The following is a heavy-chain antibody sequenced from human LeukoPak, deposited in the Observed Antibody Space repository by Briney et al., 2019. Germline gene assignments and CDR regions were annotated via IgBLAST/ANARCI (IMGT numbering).Heavy chain of an antibody. D-gene: IGHD4-23*01. Sequence: PSETLSLTCAVYGGSFSGYYWSWIRQPPGKGLEWIGEINHSGSTNYNPSLKSRVTLSVDTSKNQFSLKLSSVTAADTAVYYCARGSGGNSEWAFDIWGQGTMVTVSS. CDR2: INHSGST. J-gene: IGHJ3*02. CDR1: GGSFSGYY. CDR3: ARGSGGNSEWAFDI. V-gene: IGHV4-34*01.